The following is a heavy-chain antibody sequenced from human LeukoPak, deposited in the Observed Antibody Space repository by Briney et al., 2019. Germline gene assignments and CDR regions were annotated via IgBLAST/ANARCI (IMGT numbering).Heavy chain of an antibody. D-gene: IGHD2-8*02. Sequence: ASVKVSCKASGGTLSNSVINWVRQAPGLGLEWMGGIIPFFNTTKYAQKFRDRVSIIADESTSTASMELNSLRSEDTAVYFCASLTAVGERAPTGFYYMAVWGKGTTVTVSS. V-gene: IGHV1-69*13. CDR2: IIPFFNTT. J-gene: IGHJ6*03. CDR1: GGTLSNSV. CDR3: ASLTAVGERAPTGFYYMAV.